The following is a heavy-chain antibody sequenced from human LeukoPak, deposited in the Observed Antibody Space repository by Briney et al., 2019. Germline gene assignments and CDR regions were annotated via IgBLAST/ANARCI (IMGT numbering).Heavy chain of an antibody. J-gene: IGHJ4*02. D-gene: IGHD2-2*02. V-gene: IGHV1-8*01. Sequence: ASVKVSCKASGYTFTSYDINWVRQATGQGLEWMGWMNPNSGNTGYAQKFQGRVTMTRNTSISTAYMELSRLRSDDTAVYYCATRCSSTSCYMTPLDYWGQGTLVTVSS. CDR2: MNPNSGNT. CDR3: ATRCSSTSCYMTPLDY. CDR1: GYTFTSYD.